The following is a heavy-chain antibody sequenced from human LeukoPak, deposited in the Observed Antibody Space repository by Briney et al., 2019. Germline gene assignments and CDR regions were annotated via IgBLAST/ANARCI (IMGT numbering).Heavy chain of an antibody. CDR3: ATHSSSWYAWWFDH. D-gene: IGHD6-13*01. CDR2: FDPEDGET. J-gene: IGHJ5*02. Sequence: ASVKVSCKVSGYTLTELSMHWVRQAPGKGLEWMGGFDPEDGETIYAQKFQGRVTMTEDTSTDTAYMELSSLRSEDTAVYYCATHSSSWYAWWFDHWGQGTQVTVSS. CDR1: GYTLTELS. V-gene: IGHV1-24*01.